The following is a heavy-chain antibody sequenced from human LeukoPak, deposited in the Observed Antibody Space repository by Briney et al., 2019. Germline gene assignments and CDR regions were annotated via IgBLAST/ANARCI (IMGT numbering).Heavy chain of an antibody. V-gene: IGHV3-74*01. D-gene: IGHD3-3*01. CDR1: GFTFSSYW. CDR2: INSDGSST. J-gene: IGHJ6*02. CDR3: ARTPAGGYDFWSGYYLYYYYYGMDV. Sequence: GGSLRLSCAASGFTFSSYWMHWVRHAPGKGLVWVSRINSDGSSTSYADSVKGRFTISRDNAKNTLYLQMNSLRAEDTAVYYCARTPAGGYDFWSGYYLYYYYYGMDVWGQGTTVTVSS.